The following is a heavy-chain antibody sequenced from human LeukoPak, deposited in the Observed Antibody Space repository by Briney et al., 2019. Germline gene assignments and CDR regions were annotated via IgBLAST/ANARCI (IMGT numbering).Heavy chain of an antibody. D-gene: IGHD2-15*01. J-gene: IGHJ6*02. CDR3: AKPSRSGTWGYYGMDV. CDR2: ISGDGGRT. Sequence: GGSLRLSCAASGFTFSNYAMSWVRQAPGKGLEWVSVISGDGGRTYYADSVKGRFTISRDNSKNSLYLQLNTLRTEDSALYYCAKPSRSGTWGYYGMDVWGQGTTVTVSS. V-gene: IGHV3-43*02. CDR1: GFTFSNYA.